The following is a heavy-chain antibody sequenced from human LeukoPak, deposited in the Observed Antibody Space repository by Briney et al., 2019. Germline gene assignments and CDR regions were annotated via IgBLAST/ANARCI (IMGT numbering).Heavy chain of an antibody. V-gene: IGHV1-69*13. Sequence: SVKVSCKASGGTFSSYAISWVRQAPGQGLERMGGIIPIFGTANYAQKSQGRVTITADEATSTAYMELSSLRSEDTAVYYCARVGYCSGGSCSTDAFDIWGQGTMVTVSS. CDR3: ARVGYCSGGSCSTDAFDI. J-gene: IGHJ3*02. CDR1: GGTFSSYA. D-gene: IGHD2-15*01. CDR2: IIPIFGTA.